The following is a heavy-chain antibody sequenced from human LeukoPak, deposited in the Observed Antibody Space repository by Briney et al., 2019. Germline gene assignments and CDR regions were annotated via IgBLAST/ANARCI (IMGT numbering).Heavy chain of an antibody. Sequence: GGSLRLSCAASGFTVSSNYMNWVRQAPGKGLEWVSAISGSGGSTYYADSVKGRFTISRDNSKNTLYLQMNSLRAEDTAVYYCAKGYGSGSYNDYWGQGTLVTVSS. D-gene: IGHD3-10*01. CDR1: GFTVSSNY. CDR2: ISGSGGST. V-gene: IGHV3-23*01. J-gene: IGHJ4*02. CDR3: AKGYGSGSYNDY.